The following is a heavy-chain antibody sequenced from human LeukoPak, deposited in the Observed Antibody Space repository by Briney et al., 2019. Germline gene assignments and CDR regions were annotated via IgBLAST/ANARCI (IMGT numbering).Heavy chain of an antibody. CDR3: AGTKDVIVVVIPRAFDI. Sequence: GASVKVSCKASGGTFSSYAISWVRRAPGQGLEWMGRIIPILGIANYAQKFQGRVTITADKSTSTAYMELSSLRSEDTAVYYCAGTKDVIVVVIPRAFDIWGQGTMVTVSS. D-gene: IGHD3-22*01. J-gene: IGHJ3*02. V-gene: IGHV1-69*04. CDR1: GGTFSSYA. CDR2: IIPILGIA.